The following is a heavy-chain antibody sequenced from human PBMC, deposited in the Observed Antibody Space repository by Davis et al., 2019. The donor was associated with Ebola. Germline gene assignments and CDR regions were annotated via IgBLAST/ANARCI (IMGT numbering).Heavy chain of an antibody. CDR3: AKDGSPLWFGELYDWFDP. J-gene: IGHJ5*02. V-gene: IGHV3-21*04. CDR2: ISSSSSYI. Sequence: GESLKISCTASSFTFSSYAMNWVRQAPGKGLEWVSSISSSSSYIYYADSVKGRFTISRDNAKNSLYLQMNSLRAEDTAVYYCAKDGSPLWFGELYDWFDPWGQGTLVTVSS. CDR1: SFTFSSYA. D-gene: IGHD3-10*01.